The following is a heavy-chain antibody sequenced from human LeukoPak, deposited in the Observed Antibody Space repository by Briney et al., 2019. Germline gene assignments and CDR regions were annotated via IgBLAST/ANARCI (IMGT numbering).Heavy chain of an antibody. CDR1: GYTFTSYD. V-gene: IGHV1-8*03. CDR2: MNPNSGNT. J-gene: IGHJ4*02. D-gene: IGHD1-26*01. CDR3: ARARRRNSGSYQFPVDY. Sequence: GASVKVSCKASGYTFTSYDINWVRQATGQGLEWMGWMNPNSGNTGYAQKFQGRVTITRNTSISTAYMELSSLRSEDTAVYYCARARRRNSGSYQFPVDYWGQGTLVTVSS.